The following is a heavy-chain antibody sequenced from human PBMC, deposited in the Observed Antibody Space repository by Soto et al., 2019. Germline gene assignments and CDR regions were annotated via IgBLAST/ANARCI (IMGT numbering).Heavy chain of an antibody. CDR3: ARHKYDCSGTTCSPRRPFDI. Sequence: SETLSLTCTVSGGSINSYYWSWIRQPPGKGLEWIGYLYYSGSTNYNPSLKSRVTISVDTSKKQFSLKLSSVTAADTAVYYCARHKYDCSGTTCSPRRPFDIWGQGTMVTVSS. D-gene: IGHD2-2*01. CDR1: GGSINSYY. CDR2: LYYSGST. V-gene: IGHV4-59*08. J-gene: IGHJ3*02.